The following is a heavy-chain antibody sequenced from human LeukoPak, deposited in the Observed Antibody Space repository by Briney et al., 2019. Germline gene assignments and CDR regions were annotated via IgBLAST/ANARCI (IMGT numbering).Heavy chain of an antibody. Sequence: PSETLSLTCTVSGGSISSYYWSWIRQPPGKGLEWIGYIYYSGSTNYNPSLKSRVTISVDTSKNHFSLKLSSVTAADTAVYYCARADYGDYVLDYWGQGTLVTVSS. D-gene: IGHD4-17*01. J-gene: IGHJ4*02. CDR1: GGSISSYY. V-gene: IGHV4-59*01. CDR3: ARADYGDYVLDY. CDR2: IYYSGST.